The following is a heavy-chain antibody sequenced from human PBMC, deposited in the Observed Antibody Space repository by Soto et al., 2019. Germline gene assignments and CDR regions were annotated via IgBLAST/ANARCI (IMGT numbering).Heavy chain of an antibody. D-gene: IGHD2-21*02. CDR3: ARHPSDFWFDP. J-gene: IGHJ5*02. Sequence: SETLSLTCTVSGGSISPYFWGWIRQPPGKGLEWIGSIYYSGSTYYNPSLKSRVTVSVDTSKNQFSLKLSSVTAADTAVYYCARHPSDFWFDPWGQGTLVTVSS. CDR2: IYYSGST. CDR1: GGSISPYF. V-gene: IGHV4-39*01.